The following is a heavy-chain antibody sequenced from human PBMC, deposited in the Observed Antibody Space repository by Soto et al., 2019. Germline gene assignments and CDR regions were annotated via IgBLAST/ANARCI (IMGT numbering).Heavy chain of an antibody. CDR3: ARDATNCSSDGCRDYGLDV. Sequence: ASVKVSCKLSGYTFTTYAMHWVHQAPGQGLEWMGWLNAANGNTKVSQKFQGRVAITRDTSATTAYMELGSLTSEDTAVYYCARDATNCSSDGCRDYGLDVWGQGTTVTDSS. J-gene: IGHJ6*02. D-gene: IGHD2-2*01. CDR1: GYTFTTYA. V-gene: IGHV1-3*01. CDR2: LNAANGNT.